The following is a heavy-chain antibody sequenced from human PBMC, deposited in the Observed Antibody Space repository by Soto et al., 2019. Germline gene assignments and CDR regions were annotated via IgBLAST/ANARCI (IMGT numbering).Heavy chain of an antibody. CDR1: GFSFSSYA. V-gene: IGHV3-23*01. CDR2: ISGSGGST. CDR3: AKHVGQRMVTGSRFFDY. J-gene: IGHJ4*02. Sequence: VGSLRLSCAASGFSFSSYAMSWVRQAPGKGLEWVSTISGSGGSTDYADSVKGQFTISRENSKSTLYLQLNSLRAEDTAVYYCAKHVGQRMVTGSRFFDYWGQGTLVTVSS. D-gene: IGHD5-18*01.